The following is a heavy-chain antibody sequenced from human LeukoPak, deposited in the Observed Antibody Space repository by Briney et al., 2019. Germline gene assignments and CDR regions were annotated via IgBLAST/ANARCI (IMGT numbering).Heavy chain of an antibody. D-gene: IGHD2-15*01. CDR3: AKDSLVVVVAATLDF. V-gene: IGHV3-23*01. Sequence: GGSLRLSCAASGFTFSSYAMSWVRQAPGKGLEWDSGISGSGGSTEYADSVKGRFTISRDNSKNTLYLQMNRLRAEDAAVYYCAKDSLVVVVAATLDFWGQGTLVTVSS. CDR2: ISGSGGST. CDR1: GFTFSSYA. J-gene: IGHJ4*02.